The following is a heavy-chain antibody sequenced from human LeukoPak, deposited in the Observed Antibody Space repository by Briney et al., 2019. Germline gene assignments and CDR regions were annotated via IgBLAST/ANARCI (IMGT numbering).Heavy chain of an antibody. CDR1: GGSISSYY. CDR2: IYYSGST. D-gene: IGHD6-13*01. J-gene: IGHJ4*02. Sequence: SETLSLTCTVSGGSISSYYWSWIRQPPGKGLEWIGYIYYSGSTNYNPSLKSRVTISVDTSKNQFSLKLSSVTAADTAVYYCARGSIAAAGTGLGYWGQGTLVTVSS. V-gene: IGHV4-59*01. CDR3: ARGSIAAAGTGLGY.